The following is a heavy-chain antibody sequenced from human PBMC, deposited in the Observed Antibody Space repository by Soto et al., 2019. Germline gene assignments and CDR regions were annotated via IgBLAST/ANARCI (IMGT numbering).Heavy chain of an antibody. J-gene: IGHJ5*02. CDR2: IYYSGST. CDR3: ARGIAAALDLWFDP. D-gene: IGHD6-13*01. V-gene: IGHV4-59*01. CDR1: GGSISSYY. Sequence: SETLSLTCTVSGGSISSYYWSWIRQPPGKGLEWIGYIYYSGSTNYNPSLKSRVTISVDTSKNQFSLKLSSVTAADTAVYYCARGIAAALDLWFDPWGQGTLVTVSS.